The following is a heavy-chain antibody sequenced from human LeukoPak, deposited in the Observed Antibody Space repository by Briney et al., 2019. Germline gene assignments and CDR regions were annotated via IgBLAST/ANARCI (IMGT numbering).Heavy chain of an antibody. Sequence: SETLSLTCTVSGGSISSYYWSWIRQPPGKGLEWIGYIYYSGSTNYNPSLKSRVTMSVDTSKNQISLRLTSVTATDTAMYYCARQTGSGLFTLPGGQGTLVTVSS. D-gene: IGHD3/OR15-3a*01. CDR2: IYYSGST. V-gene: IGHV4-59*08. CDR1: GGSISSYY. CDR3: ARQTGSGLFTLP. J-gene: IGHJ4*02.